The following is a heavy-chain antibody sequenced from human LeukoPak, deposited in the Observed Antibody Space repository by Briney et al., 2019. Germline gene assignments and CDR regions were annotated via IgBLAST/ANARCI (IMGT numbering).Heavy chain of an antibody. D-gene: IGHD3-10*01. CDR2: IHHSGST. Sequence: SETLSLTCTVSGYSTNSAYYWGWIRQPPGKGLEWIGSIHHSGSTYYNPSLKSRFTISVDTSKNQFSLKLSSVTAADTAVYYCASVRRGFGESSKYYSYYYMDVWGNGTTVPIS. V-gene: IGHV4-38-2*02. J-gene: IGHJ6*03. CDR3: ASVRRGFGESSKYYSYYYMDV. CDR1: GYSTNSAYY.